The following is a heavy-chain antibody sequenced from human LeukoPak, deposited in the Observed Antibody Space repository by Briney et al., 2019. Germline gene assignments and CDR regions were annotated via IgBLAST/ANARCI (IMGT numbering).Heavy chain of an antibody. D-gene: IGHD3-10*01. Sequence: GGSLRLSCAASGFTFSSYGMSWVRQAPGKGLEWVSAISGSGGSTYYADSVKGRFTISRDNSKNTLYLQMNSLRAEDTAVYYCAKYGSGSYYQFDYWGQGTLVTVSS. V-gene: IGHV3-23*01. CDR1: GFTFSSYG. CDR3: AKYGSGSYYQFDY. J-gene: IGHJ4*02. CDR2: ISGSGGST.